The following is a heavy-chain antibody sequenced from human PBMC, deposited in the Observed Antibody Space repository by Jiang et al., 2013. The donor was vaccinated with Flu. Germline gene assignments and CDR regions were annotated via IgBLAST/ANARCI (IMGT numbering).Heavy chain of an antibody. CDR1: GFTFSSYA. CDR2: ISYDGSNK. CDR3: ARDREQQLVLYYFDY. Sequence: VQLVESGGGVVQPGRSLRLSCAASGFTFSSYAMHWVRQAPGKGLEWVAVISYDGSNKYYADSVKGQFTISRDNSKNTLYLQMNSLRAEDTAVYYCARDREQQLVLYYFDY. V-gene: IGHV3-30-3*01. J-gene: IGHJ4*01. D-gene: IGHD6-13*01.